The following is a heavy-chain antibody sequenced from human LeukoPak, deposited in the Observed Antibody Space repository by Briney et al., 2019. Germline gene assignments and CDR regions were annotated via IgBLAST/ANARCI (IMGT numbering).Heavy chain of an antibody. D-gene: IGHD3-3*01. CDR2: LYYSGST. V-gene: IGHV4-59*01. CDR3: ARLYYDFWSGYYYFDY. J-gene: IGHJ4*02. Sequence: SETLSLTCTVSGGSISSYYWNWIRQPPGKGLEWIGYLYYSGSTNYNPSLKSRVTISVDTSKNQFSLKLSSVTAADTAVYYCARLYYDFWSGYYYFDYWGQGTLVTVSS. CDR1: GGSISSYY.